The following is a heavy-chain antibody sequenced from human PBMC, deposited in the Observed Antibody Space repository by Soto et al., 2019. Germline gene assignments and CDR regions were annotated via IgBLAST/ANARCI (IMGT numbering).Heavy chain of an antibody. D-gene: IGHD3-9*01. CDR3: ARHHDIPGWFDP. V-gene: IGHV5-10-1*01. CDR2: IDPSGSYT. Sequence: GESLKISCKGSGYSFTSYWISWVRQMPGKGLEWMGRIDPSGSYTNYSPSFQGHVTISADKSISTAYLQWSSLKASDTAMYYCARHHDIPGWFDPWGQGTLVTVSS. J-gene: IGHJ5*02. CDR1: GYSFTSYW.